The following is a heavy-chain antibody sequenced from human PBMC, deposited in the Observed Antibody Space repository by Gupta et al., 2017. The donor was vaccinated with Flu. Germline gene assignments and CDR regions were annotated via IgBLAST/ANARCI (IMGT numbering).Heavy chain of an antibody. V-gene: IGHV3-13*01. J-gene: IGHJ4*02. CDR3: ARSRSASAFLIDF. CDR2: TGTTGDT. Sequence: VRQGTGKSLEWVSATGTTGDTYYADSVKGRFTISRDDAKNSLYLQMNSLRVGDTALYYCARSRSASAFLIDFWGQGTLVTGSS. D-gene: IGHD2-15*01.